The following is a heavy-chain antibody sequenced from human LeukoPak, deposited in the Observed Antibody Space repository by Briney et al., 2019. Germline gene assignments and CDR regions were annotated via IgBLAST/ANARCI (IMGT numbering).Heavy chain of an antibody. CDR2: IIPIFGTA. V-gene: IGHV1-69*05. D-gene: IGHD5-18*01. CDR3: ARGAWGYNYGYHNY. CDR1: GGTFSSYA. Sequence: SVKVSCKASGGTFSSYAISWVRQAPGRGLEWMGGIIPIFGTANYAQNFQGRVTFTTDESTSTAYMELSSLRSEDTAVYYCARGAWGYNYGYHNYWGQGTLVTVSS. J-gene: IGHJ4*02.